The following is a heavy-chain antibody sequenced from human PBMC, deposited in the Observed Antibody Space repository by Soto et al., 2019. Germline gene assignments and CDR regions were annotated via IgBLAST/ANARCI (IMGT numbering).Heavy chain of an antibody. J-gene: IGHJ6*02. CDR2: ISSSSSYT. CDR1: GFTFSDYY. V-gene: IGHV3-11*06. D-gene: IGHD1-26*01. Sequence: PGGSLRLSCAASGFTFSDYYMSWIRQAPGKGLEWVSYISSSSSYTNYADSVKGRFTISRDNAKNSLYLQMNSLRAEDTAVYYCAKAWSLYYGMDVWGQGTTVTVSS. CDR3: AKAWSLYYGMDV.